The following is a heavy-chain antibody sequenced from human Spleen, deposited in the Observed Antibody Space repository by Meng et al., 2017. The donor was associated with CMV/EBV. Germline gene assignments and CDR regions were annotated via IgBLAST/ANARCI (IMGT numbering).Heavy chain of an antibody. J-gene: IGHJ4*02. CDR3: ARETTYYDFWSGYLDY. Sequence: SETLSLTCAVYGGSFSGYYWSWIRQPPGKGLEWIGEINHSGSTNYNPSLKSRVTISVDTSKNQFSLKLSSVTAADTAVYYCARETTYYDFWSGYLDYWGQGTLVTVSS. CDR1: GGSFSGYY. V-gene: IGHV4-34*01. CDR2: INHSGST. D-gene: IGHD3-3*01.